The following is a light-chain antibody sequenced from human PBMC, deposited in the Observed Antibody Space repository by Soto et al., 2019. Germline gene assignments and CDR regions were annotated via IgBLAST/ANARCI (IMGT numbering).Light chain of an antibody. V-gene: IGKV3-15*01. J-gene: IGKJ2*01. CDR2: GAS. CDR1: QSVGSN. Sequence: EIVMTQSPATLSVFPGERATLSCRASQSVGSNLAWYKQKPGQSPRLLIYGASTRATGIPARFSGSGSGTEFTLTISSLQSEDFAVYYCQQYNNWPPTFGQGTKLEIK. CDR3: QQYNNWPPT.